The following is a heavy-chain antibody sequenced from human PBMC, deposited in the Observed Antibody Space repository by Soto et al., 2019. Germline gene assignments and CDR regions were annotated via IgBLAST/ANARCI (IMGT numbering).Heavy chain of an antibody. CDR2: ISPIVSIT. CDR3: AKIRRDNNVGNIY. Sequence: PGGSLRLSCAASGFTFSSYAMSWVRQAPGKGLEWVSAISPIVSITYYEDSVKDRFTISRDNSKNTLFLQMNSLRVEDKAVYYCAKIRRDNNVGNIYLGQGTMGTVCS. V-gene: IGHV3-23*01. D-gene: IGHD1-1*01. CDR1: GFTFSSYA. J-gene: IGHJ4*02.